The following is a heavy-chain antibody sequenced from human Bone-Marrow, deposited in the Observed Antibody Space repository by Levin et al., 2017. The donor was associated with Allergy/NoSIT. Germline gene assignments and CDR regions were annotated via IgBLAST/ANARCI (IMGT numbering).Heavy chain of an antibody. Sequence: GGSLRLSCAASGFTFSSYAMNWVRQAPGKGLEWVSAISGSGGNTYYADSVRGRFTISRDHSNNTLYLHIHSLRAADTAVYYCPKDSAPTLHTNSWSLFDYWGQGTLVSVSS. CDR3: PKDSAPTLHTNSWSLFDY. J-gene: IGHJ4*02. CDR1: GFTFSSYA. V-gene: IGHV3-23*01. D-gene: IGHD6-13*01. CDR2: ISGSGGNT.